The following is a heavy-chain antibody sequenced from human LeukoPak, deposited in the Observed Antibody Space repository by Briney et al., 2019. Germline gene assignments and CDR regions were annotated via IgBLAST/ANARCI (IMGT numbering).Heavy chain of an antibody. J-gene: IGHJ4*02. CDR2: IYTSGST. Sequence: SETLSLTCTVSGGSISSYYWSWIRQPAGKGLEWIGRIYTSGSTNYNPSLRSRVTMSVDKSKNQFSLNLSSVTAADTAVYYCARDCADTYCYSYYFDYWGQGTLVTVSS. D-gene: IGHD2-15*01. V-gene: IGHV4-4*07. CDR1: GGSISSYY. CDR3: ARDCADTYCYSYYFDY.